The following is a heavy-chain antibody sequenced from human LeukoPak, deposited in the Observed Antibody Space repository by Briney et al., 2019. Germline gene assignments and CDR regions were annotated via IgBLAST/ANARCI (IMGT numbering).Heavy chain of an antibody. Sequence: ASVKVSCKASGYTFTSYGISWVRQAPGRGLEWMGWISAYNGNTNYAQKLQGRVTMTTDTSTSTAYMELRSLRSDDTAVYYCARDSIYCTNGVCHDPFDYWGQGTLVTVSS. D-gene: IGHD2-8*01. CDR1: GYTFTSYG. V-gene: IGHV1-18*01. CDR3: ARDSIYCTNGVCHDPFDY. J-gene: IGHJ4*02. CDR2: ISAYNGNT.